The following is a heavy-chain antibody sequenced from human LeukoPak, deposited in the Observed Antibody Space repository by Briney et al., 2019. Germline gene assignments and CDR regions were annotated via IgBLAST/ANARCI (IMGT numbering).Heavy chain of an antibody. V-gene: IGHV4-34*01. D-gene: IGHD4-17*01. CDR2: INHSGST. CDR3: ARHPLRPRYYFDY. J-gene: IGHJ4*02. CDR1: GGSFSGYY. Sequence: PETLSLTCAVYGGSFSGYYWSWIRQPPGKGLEWIGEINHSGSTNYNPSLKSRVTISVDTSKNQFSLKLSSVTAADTAVYYCARHPLRPRYYFDYWGQGTLVTVSS.